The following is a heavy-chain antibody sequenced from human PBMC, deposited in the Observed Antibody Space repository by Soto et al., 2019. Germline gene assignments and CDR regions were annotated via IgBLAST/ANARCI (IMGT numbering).Heavy chain of an antibody. D-gene: IGHD5-12*01. CDR1: GGSISSSNW. Sequence: SETLSLTCAVPGGSISSSNWWSWVRQPPGKGLEWIGEIYHSGSTNYNPSLKSRVTISVDKSKNQFSLKLSSVTAADTAVYYCARGFPKGLRAKGMDVWGQGTTVTVSS. J-gene: IGHJ6*02. CDR2: IYHSGST. V-gene: IGHV4-4*02. CDR3: ARGFPKGLRAKGMDV.